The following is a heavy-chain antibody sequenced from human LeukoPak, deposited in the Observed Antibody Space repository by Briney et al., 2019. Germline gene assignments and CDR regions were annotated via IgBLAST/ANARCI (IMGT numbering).Heavy chain of an antibody. CDR2: ISGSGGST. Sequence: GGSLRLSCAASGFTFSSYSMSWVRQAPGKGLEWVSAISGSGGSTYYADSVKGRFTISRDNSKNTLYLQMNSLRAEDTAVYYCARGYSYGGYYFDYWGQGTLVTVSS. V-gene: IGHV3-23*01. D-gene: IGHD5-18*01. CDR1: GFTFSSYS. J-gene: IGHJ4*02. CDR3: ARGYSYGGYYFDY.